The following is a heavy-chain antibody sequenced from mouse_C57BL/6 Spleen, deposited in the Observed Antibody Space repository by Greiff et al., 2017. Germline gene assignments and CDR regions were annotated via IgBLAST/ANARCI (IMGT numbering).Heavy chain of an antibody. Sequence: VQLQQPGAELVMPGASVKLSCKASGYTFTSYWMHWVKQRPGQGLEWIGEIDPSDSYTNYNQKFKGKSTLTVYKSSRTAYMQLSSLTSEDSAVYYCARHDPDRFAYWGQGTLVTVSA. V-gene: IGHV1-69*01. CDR2: IDPSDSYT. CDR3: ARHDPDRFAY. CDR1: GYTFTSYW. J-gene: IGHJ3*01.